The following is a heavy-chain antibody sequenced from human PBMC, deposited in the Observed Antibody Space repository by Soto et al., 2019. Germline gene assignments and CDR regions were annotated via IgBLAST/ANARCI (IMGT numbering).Heavy chain of an antibody. V-gene: IGHV3-23*01. J-gene: IGHJ4*02. D-gene: IGHD3-16*02. CDR1: GFTFSSYA. CDR3: AKDIPTRFGQVPSYRHPYFDS. Sequence: PGGSLRLSCAASGFTFSSYAMSWVRQAPGKGLEWVSAISGSGGSTYYADSVKGRFTISRDNSKNTLYLQMNSLRAEDTAVYYCAKDIPTRFGQVPSYRHPYFDSWGQGTLVTVSS. CDR2: ISGSGGST.